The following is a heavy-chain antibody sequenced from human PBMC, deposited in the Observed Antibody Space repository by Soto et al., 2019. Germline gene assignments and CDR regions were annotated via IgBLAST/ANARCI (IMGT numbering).Heavy chain of an antibody. CDR2: IWYHGNSM. CDR3: ARYNTGHSDY. D-gene: IGHD1-20*01. V-gene: IGHV3-33*01. CDR1: GFTFSSYG. Sequence: SLRLSCAASGFTFSSYGMHWVRQAPGKGLEWVAVIWYHGNSMYYADSVKGRFTISRDNSKNTLYLQMNNLRAEDTAVYYCARYNTGHSDYWGQGTPVTVSS. J-gene: IGHJ4*02.